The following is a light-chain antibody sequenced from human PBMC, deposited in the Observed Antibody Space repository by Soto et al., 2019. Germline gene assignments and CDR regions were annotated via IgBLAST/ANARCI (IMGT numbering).Light chain of an antibody. CDR3: QSYDNGLRVV. CDR1: SSNIGAGYD. Sequence: QPVLTQPPSVSGAPGQRVTISCTGSSSNIGAGYDVQWYQQLPGTAPKLLIYANTNRPSGVPDRFSGSKSGTSGSLAITGLRAEDEAEYYCQSYDNGLRVVFGGGTKLTVL. CDR2: ANT. J-gene: IGLJ2*01. V-gene: IGLV1-40*01.